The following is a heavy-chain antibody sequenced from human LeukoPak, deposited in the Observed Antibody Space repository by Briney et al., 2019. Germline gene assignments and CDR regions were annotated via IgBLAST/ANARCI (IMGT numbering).Heavy chain of an antibody. CDR1: GGSIGSGGYF. J-gene: IGHJ4*02. Sequence: SETLSLTCAVSGGSIGSGGYFWSWIRQPPGKGLEWIGYIYHSGSTYYNPSLKSRDTISVDRSKNQFSLKLSSVTAADTAVYYCVRGGGRSYFDYWGQGTLVTVSS. CDR2: IYHSGST. CDR3: VRGGGRSYFDY. D-gene: IGHD3-16*01. V-gene: IGHV4-30-2*01.